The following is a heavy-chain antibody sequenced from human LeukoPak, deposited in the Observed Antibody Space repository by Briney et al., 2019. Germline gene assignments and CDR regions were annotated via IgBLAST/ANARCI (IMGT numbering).Heavy chain of an antibody. CDR3: AKLTVSSGWYVKY. Sequence: GGSLRLSCAASGFTFSSYAMSWVRQAPGKWLQCVSAISGSGGSTYYADSVKGPLTISRDNSKNTLYLQMNSLRAEDTAVYYCAKLTVSSGWYVKYWGQGTLVTVSS. V-gene: IGHV3-23*01. J-gene: IGHJ4*02. CDR2: ISGSGGST. D-gene: IGHD6-19*01. CDR1: GFTFSSYA.